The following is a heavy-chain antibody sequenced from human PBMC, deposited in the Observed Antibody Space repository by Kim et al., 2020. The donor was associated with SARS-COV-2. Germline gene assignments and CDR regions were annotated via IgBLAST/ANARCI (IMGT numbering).Heavy chain of an antibody. CDR1: GFTFSSYG. V-gene: IGHV3-30*18. Sequence: GGSLRLSCATSGFTFSSYGMHWVRQAPGKGLEWVAVISYDGSNKYYADSVKGRFTISRDNSKNTLYLQMNSLRAEDTAVYYCAKEQGSSSSWLPYYYYYG. D-gene: IGHD6-13*01. CDR2: ISYDGSNK. J-gene: IGHJ6*01. CDR3: AKEQGSSSSWLPYYYYYG.